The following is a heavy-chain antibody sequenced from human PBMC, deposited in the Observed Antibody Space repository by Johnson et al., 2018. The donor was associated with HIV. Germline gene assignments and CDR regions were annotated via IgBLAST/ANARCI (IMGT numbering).Heavy chain of an antibody. CDR1: GFTFDDYG. CDR2: INWNGGST. J-gene: IGHJ3*02. D-gene: IGHD1-14*01. CDR3: ARDNPSRMAAAFDI. V-gene: IGHV3-20*04. Sequence: EQLVESGGGVVRPGGSLRLSCAASGFTFDDYGMSWVRQVPGKGLEWVSGINWNGGSTGYADSVKGRFTISRDNSKNTLSLQMSSLRVEDTAVYYCARDNPSRMAAAFDIWGQGTMVTVSS.